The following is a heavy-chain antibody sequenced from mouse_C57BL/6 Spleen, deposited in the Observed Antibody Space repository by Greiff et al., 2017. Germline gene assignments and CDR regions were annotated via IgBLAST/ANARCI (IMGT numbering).Heavy chain of an antibody. J-gene: IGHJ2*01. CDR1: GYTFTGYW. CDR3: VRKDYAGSLDY. V-gene: IGHV1-52*01. Sequence: VQLQQSGAELVRPGSSVKLSCKASGYTFTGYWMNWVKQRPIQGLEWIGNIDPSDGETHYNQKFKDKATLTADKSSSTAYMQLSSLTSEDSAVCYCVRKDYAGSLDYWGQGTTLTVSS. D-gene: IGHD2-4*01. CDR2: IDPSDGET.